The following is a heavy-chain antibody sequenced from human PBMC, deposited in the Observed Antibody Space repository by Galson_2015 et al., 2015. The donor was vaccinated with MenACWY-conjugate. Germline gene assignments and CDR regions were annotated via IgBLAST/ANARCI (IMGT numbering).Heavy chain of an antibody. CDR3: AKAYIVVVPDAAYDC. Sequence: SLRLSCAASGFTFSSCAMSWVRQAPGKGLEWVSAISGSGGSTYYADSVKGRFTISRDNSKNTLYLQMDSLRAEDTAIYYCAKAYIVVVPDAAYDCWGQGALVTVSS. CDR2: ISGSGGST. J-gene: IGHJ4*02. D-gene: IGHD2-2*01. V-gene: IGHV3-23*01. CDR1: GFTFSSCA.